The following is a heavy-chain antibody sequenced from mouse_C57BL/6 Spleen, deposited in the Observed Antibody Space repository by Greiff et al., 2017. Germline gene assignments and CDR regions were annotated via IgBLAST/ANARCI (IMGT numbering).Heavy chain of an antibody. CDR3: TTYRRAY. CDR2: IDPENGDT. V-gene: IGHV14-4*01. D-gene: IGHD2-14*01. Sequence: EVKLVESGAELVRPGASVKLSCTASGFNIKDDYMHWVKQRPEQGLEWIGWIDPENGDTEYASKFQGKATITADTSSNTAYLQLSSLTSEDTAVYYCTTYRRAYWGQGTLVTVSA. J-gene: IGHJ3*01. CDR1: GFNIKDDY.